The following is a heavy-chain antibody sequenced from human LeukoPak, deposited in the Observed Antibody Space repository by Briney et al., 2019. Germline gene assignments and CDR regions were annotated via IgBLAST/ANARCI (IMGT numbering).Heavy chain of an antibody. CDR1: GFTFRNYA. Sequence: GGSLRLSCAASGFTFRNYAMSWVRQAPGKGLEWVSAISGSGGDTWYADSVKGRFTISRDNSKNTVYVQMHSLRADDTAVYYCAKDRCSGGSCYWGQGTLVTVSS. CDR2: ISGSGGDT. V-gene: IGHV3-23*01. J-gene: IGHJ4*02. D-gene: IGHD2-15*01. CDR3: AKDRCSGGSCY.